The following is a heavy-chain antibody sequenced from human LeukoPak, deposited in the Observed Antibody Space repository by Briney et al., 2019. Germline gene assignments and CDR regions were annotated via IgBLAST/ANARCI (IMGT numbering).Heavy chain of an antibody. CDR1: GFTFSSYA. J-gene: IGHJ4*02. CDR3: ARAYYYDSSGYYYGDY. CDR2: ISGSGGST. V-gene: IGHV3-23*01. D-gene: IGHD3-22*01. Sequence: GGSLRLSCAASGFTFSSYAVSWVRQAPGKGLEWVSAISGSGGSTYYADSVKGRFTISRDNSKNTLYLQMNSLRAEDTAVYYCARAYYYDSSGYYYGDYWGQGTLVTVSS.